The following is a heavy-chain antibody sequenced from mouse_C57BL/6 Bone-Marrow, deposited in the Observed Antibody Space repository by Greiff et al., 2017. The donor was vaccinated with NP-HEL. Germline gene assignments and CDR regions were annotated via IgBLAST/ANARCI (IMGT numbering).Heavy chain of an antibody. J-gene: IGHJ1*03. CDR1: GYSFTGYF. Sequence: EVQLQQSGPELVKPGDSVKISCKASGYSFTGYFMNWVMQSNGKSLEWIGRINPYNGDTFYNQKFTGKATLPVDKSSSQDHMEIRSLTSEDSAFYFCARWGYCSRGDCYFDVWGTGTTVTVSS. CDR3: ARWGYCSRGDCYFDV. D-gene: IGHD6-1*01. CDR2: INPYNGDT. V-gene: IGHV1-20*01.